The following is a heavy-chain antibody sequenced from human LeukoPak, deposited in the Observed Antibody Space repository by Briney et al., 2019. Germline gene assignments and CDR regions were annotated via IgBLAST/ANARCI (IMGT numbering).Heavy chain of an antibody. CDR2: ISSSSSYI. V-gene: IGHV3-21*01. CDR3: ARDIVVSYSGSPDDAFDI. CDR1: GFTFSSYS. J-gene: IGHJ3*02. D-gene: IGHD1-26*01. Sequence: GGSLRLSCAASGFTFSSYSMNWVRQAPGKGLEWVSSISSSSSYIYYADSVKGRFTISRDNAKNSLYLQMNSLRAEDTAVYYCARDIVVSYSGSPDDAFDIWGQGTMVTVSS.